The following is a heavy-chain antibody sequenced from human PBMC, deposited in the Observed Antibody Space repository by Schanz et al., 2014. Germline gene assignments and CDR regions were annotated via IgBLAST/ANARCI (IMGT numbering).Heavy chain of an antibody. J-gene: IGHJ4*02. D-gene: IGHD2-2*01. V-gene: IGHV3-NL1*01. CDR3: AKDSTHIDIVLVPTAIDY. CDR1: GFTFSSYG. CDR2: ISASGGST. Sequence: VQLVESGGGVVQFGRSLRLSCVASGFTFSSYGMHWVRQAPGKGLEWVSTISASGGSTYYADSVKGRFTISRDNSKNTLYLHMNTLRSEDTAVYYCAKDSTHIDIVLVPTAIDYWGQGTLVTVSS.